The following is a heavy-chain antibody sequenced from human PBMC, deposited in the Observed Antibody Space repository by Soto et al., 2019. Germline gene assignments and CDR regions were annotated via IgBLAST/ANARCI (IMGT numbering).Heavy chain of an antibody. CDR3: ARDLAVTHYFDY. J-gene: IGHJ4*02. D-gene: IGHD4-17*01. V-gene: IGHV3-66*01. Sequence: PGGSLRLACAASGFTVSSNYMSWVRQAPGKGLEWVSVIYSGGSTYYADSVKGRFTISRDNSKNTLYLQMNSLGAEDTAVYYCARDLAVTHYFDYWGQGTLVNVSS. CDR2: IYSGGST. CDR1: GFTVSSNY.